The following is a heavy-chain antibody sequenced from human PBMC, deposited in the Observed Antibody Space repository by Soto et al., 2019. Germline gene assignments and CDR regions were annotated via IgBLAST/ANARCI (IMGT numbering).Heavy chain of an antibody. Sequence: GGSLRLSCAASGFSFSNYGMTWVRQAPGKGLEWVSVVNGNGGSTYYADSVKGRFTISRDNAKNSLYLQMNSLRAEDTAVYYCARWGSGYDYYYYGMDVWGQGTTVTVSS. D-gene: IGHD5-12*01. CDR2: VNGNGGST. CDR3: ARWGSGYDYYYYGMDV. J-gene: IGHJ6*02. CDR1: GFSFSNYG. V-gene: IGHV3-23*01.